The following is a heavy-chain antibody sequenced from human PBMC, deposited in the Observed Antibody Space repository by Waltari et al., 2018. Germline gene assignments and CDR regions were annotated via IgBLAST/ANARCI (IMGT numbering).Heavy chain of an antibody. V-gene: IGHV1-2*02. D-gene: IGHD3-10*01. CDR2: IKPNSSGT. Sequence: QVQLVQSGAEVKKPGASVKVSCKASGYTFTGYYMHWVRQAPGQGLEWMGWIKPNSSGTNYAQKFQGRFNMTRDTSSSTAYMELSRLRSDDTAVYYCARDGWITMVQGVHFDYWGQGTLVTVSS. J-gene: IGHJ4*02. CDR3: ARDGWITMVQGVHFDY. CDR1: GYTFTGYY.